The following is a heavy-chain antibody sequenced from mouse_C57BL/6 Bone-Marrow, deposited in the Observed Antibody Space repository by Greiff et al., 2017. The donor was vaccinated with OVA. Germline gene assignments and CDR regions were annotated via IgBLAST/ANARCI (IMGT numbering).Heavy chain of an antibody. Sequence: QVQLQQPGTELVKPGASVKLSCKASGYTFTSYWMHWVKQRPGQGLEWIGNINPSNGGTTYNEKFKSKATLTVDKSSSTAYMQLSSLTSEYSAVYYCARADGDGYYSFYFDYWGQGTTLTVSS. CDR2: INPSNGGT. J-gene: IGHJ2*01. CDR3: ARADGDGYYSFYFDY. D-gene: IGHD2-3*01. V-gene: IGHV1-53*01. CDR1: GYTFTSYW.